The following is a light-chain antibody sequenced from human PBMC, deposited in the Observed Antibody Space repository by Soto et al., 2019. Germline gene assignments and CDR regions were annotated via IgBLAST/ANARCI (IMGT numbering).Light chain of an antibody. CDR1: RSNIGAGYD. CDR3: LSYDTSLSGWV. V-gene: IGLV1-40*01. J-gene: IGLJ3*02. CDR2: GNT. Sequence: QSVLTQPPSVSGAPGQRVTIFCTGSRSNIGAGYDVHWYQHPPETAPKLLIYGNTNRPSGVPDRFSGSKSGTSASLAITGLQAEDEADYYCLSYDTSLSGWVFGGGTKLTVL.